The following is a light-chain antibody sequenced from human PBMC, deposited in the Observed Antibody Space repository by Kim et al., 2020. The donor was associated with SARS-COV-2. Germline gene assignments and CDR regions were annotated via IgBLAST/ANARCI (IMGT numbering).Light chain of an antibody. CDR3: QSYNRDNVL. CDR1: SGRSDDKY. Sequence: GRTGTSACARGSGRSDDKYVQGYQRRPGGVPTAVIYEDDQRPSGVSDRFSGSIDNSSNSASLTISGLRTEDEADYYCQSYNRDNVLFGGGTQLTVL. J-gene: IGLJ2*01. CDR2: EDD. V-gene: IGLV6-57*03.